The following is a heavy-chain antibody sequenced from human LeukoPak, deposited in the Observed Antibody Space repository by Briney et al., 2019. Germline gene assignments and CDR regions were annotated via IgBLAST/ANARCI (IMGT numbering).Heavy chain of an antibody. J-gene: IGHJ5*02. CDR3: VGISPRFYFDISNS. CDR2: IDPNSGNT. CDR1: GYTFIDYY. D-gene: IGHD3-22*01. V-gene: IGHV1-2*02. Sequence: ASLKVSCKTSGYTFIDYYVYWVRQAPGQGLEWMGWIDPNSGNTIYAQKFQGRVTITRDTSINTAYMELSRLTSEDTAVYYCVGISPRFYFDISNSWGQGTLVTVSS.